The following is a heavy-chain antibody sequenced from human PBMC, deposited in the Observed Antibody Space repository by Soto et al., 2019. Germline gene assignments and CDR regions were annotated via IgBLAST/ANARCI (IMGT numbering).Heavy chain of an antibody. Sequence: EVQLVESGGGLVQPGGSLRLSCAASGFTFSSYEMNWVRQAPGKGLEWVSYISGSSSTIYYADSVRGRFTVSRDNAENSLYLQMNSLRADDTSVYYCARGSITIFGVVLYWGQGTLVTVSS. CDR3: ARGSITIFGVVLY. J-gene: IGHJ4*02. CDR2: ISGSSSTI. V-gene: IGHV3-48*03. D-gene: IGHD3-3*01. CDR1: GFTFSSYE.